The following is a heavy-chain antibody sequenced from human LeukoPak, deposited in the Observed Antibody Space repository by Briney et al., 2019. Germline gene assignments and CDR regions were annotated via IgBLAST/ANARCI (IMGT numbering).Heavy chain of an antibody. CDR3: ARHSNALSHYMDV. CDR2: IYYSGTT. CDR1: GGSISNYY. D-gene: IGHD3-3*02. J-gene: IGHJ6*03. Sequence: SETLSLTCTVSGGSISNYYWSWIRQSPAKGLEWIAYIYYSGTTNYNPSLKSRVTISVDTSKNQFSLKVNSVTAADTAVYYCARHSNALSHYMDVWGQGTPVTVTS. V-gene: IGHV4-59*08.